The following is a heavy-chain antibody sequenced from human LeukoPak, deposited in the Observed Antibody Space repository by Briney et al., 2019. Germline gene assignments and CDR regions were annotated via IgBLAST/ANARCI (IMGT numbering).Heavy chain of an antibody. V-gene: IGHV4-30-4*08. CDR1: GGSISSGDYY. CDR3: ARGGGGITIFGVVSFEY. D-gene: IGHD3-3*01. J-gene: IGHJ4*02. Sequence: PSQTLSLTCTVSGGSISSGDYYWSWIRQPPGKGLEWIGYIYYSGSTYYNPSLKSRVTISVDTSKNQFSLKLSYVNAADTAVYYCARGGGGITIFGVVSFEYWGQGNLVIVSS. CDR2: IYYSGST.